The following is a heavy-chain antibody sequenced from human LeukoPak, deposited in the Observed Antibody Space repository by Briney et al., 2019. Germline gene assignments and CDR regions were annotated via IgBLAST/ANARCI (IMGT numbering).Heavy chain of an antibody. CDR2: KFYSGIT. Sequence: PSETLSLTCTVSGASISGHYWSWLRQPPGKGLEFIGYKFYSGITNYNPSLKSRVTISVDTSKNQFSLKLSSVTAADTAVYFCASVDSSAYYSYFDSWGQGTLVTVSS. V-gene: IGHV4-59*11. CDR1: GASISGHY. J-gene: IGHJ4*02. CDR3: ASVDSSAYYSYFDS. D-gene: IGHD3-22*01.